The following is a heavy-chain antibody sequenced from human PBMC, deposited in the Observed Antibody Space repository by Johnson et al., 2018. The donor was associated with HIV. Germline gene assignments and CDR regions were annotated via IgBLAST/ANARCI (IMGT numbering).Heavy chain of an antibody. CDR2: IYSGGST. CDR1: GFTVSSNY. J-gene: IGHJ3*02. CDR3: AREESMVVVIAIQALDI. Sequence: VQLVESGGGLIQPGGSLRLSCAASGFTVSSNYMSWVRQAPGKGLEWVSVIYSGGSTYYADSVKGRFTISRDNSKNTLYLQMNSLRAEDTAVYYCAREESMVVVIAIQALDIWGQGTMVTVS. V-gene: IGHV3-53*01. D-gene: IGHD2-21*01.